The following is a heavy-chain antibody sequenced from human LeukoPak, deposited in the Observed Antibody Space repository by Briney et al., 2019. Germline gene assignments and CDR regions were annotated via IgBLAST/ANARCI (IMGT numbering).Heavy chain of an antibody. CDR1: GFTFSSYG. CDR3: ARSMVRGVMRAPLAFFDY. J-gene: IGHJ4*02. Sequence: GGSLRLSCAASGFTFSSYGMHWVRQAPGKGLEWVAFIGYDGSNKYYADSVKGRFTISRDNSKNTLYLQMNSLRAEDTAVYYCARSMVRGVMRAPLAFFDYWGQGTLVTVSS. D-gene: IGHD3-10*01. CDR2: IGYDGSNK. V-gene: IGHV3-30*02.